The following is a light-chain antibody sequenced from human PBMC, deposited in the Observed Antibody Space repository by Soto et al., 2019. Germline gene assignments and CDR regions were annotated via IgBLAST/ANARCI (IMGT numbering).Light chain of an antibody. V-gene: IGKV3-15*01. CDR1: QGISRT. CDR2: GAS. CDR3: QQYNNWPRAT. Sequence: EIVMTQSPATLSVSPGETATLSCRASQGISRTLAWYQLKSGQAPRLLFYGASTRATGVPARFSGSGSGTEFTLTISSLQSEDFGVYYCQQYNNWPRATFGGGTKVEIK. J-gene: IGKJ4*01.